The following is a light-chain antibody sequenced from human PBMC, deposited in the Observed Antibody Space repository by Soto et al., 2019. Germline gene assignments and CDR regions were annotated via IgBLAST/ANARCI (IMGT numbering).Light chain of an antibody. J-gene: IGKJ1*01. CDR1: QSVSSY. Sequence: EIVLTQSPATLSLSPGERATLSCRASQSVSSYLAWYQQKPGQAPRLLIYDASNRATGIPARFSGSGSGTDFTHTISSLEPEDFAVYYCQQRSNWPPIWTFGQGTKV. CDR2: DAS. CDR3: QQRSNWPPIWT. V-gene: IGKV3-11*01.